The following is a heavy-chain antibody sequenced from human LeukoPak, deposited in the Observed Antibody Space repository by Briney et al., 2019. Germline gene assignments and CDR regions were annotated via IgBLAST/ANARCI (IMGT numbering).Heavy chain of an antibody. J-gene: IGHJ4*02. V-gene: IGHV1-69*13. CDR2: IIPIFGTA. D-gene: IGHD5-12*01. CDR3: ARLSLYSGYDEDY. Sequence: SVKVSCKASGGTFSSYAISWVRQAAGQGVEWMGGIIPIFGTANYAQKFHGRVTITPDACTSTNYMELSSLRSEDTAVYYWARLSLYSGYDEDYWGQGTLVTASS. CDR1: GGTFSSYA.